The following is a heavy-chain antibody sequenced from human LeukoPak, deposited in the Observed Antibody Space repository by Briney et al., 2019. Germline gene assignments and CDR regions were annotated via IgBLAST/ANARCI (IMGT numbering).Heavy chain of an antibody. CDR2: ISATDGRT. Sequence: GGSLRLSCAASGFTFSSYAMSWVRQAPGKGLEWVSGISATDGRTFYADSVKGRFTISRDNSKNTLFLQMNSLRAEDTAVYYCAKEPASGSCFDYWGQGTLVTVSS. CDR3: AKEPASGSCFDY. D-gene: IGHD3-10*01. V-gene: IGHV3-23*01. CDR1: GFTFSSYA. J-gene: IGHJ4*02.